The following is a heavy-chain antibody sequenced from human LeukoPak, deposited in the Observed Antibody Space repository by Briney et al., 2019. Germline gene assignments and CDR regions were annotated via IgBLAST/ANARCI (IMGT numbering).Heavy chain of an antibody. Sequence: ASVKVSCKASGYTFTGYYMHWVRQAPGQGLEWMGWINPNSGGTNYAQKFQGRVTMTRNTSISTAYMELRRLRSDDTAVYYCARDRDIAVAGVAFDIWGQGTMVTVSS. CDR2: INPNSGGT. J-gene: IGHJ3*02. CDR3: ARDRDIAVAGVAFDI. V-gene: IGHV1-2*02. CDR1: GYTFTGYY. D-gene: IGHD6-19*01.